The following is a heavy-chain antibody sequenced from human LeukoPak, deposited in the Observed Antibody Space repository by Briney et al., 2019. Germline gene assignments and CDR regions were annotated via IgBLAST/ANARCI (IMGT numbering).Heavy chain of an antibody. Sequence: SETLSLTCTVSGGSISSSSYYWGWIRQPPGKGLEWIGSIYYSGSTYYNPSLKSRVTISVDTSKNQFSLKLSSVTAADTAAYYCARRLAVAGTVVDYGMDVWGQGTTVTVSS. CDR1: GGSISSSSYY. CDR3: ARRLAVAGTVVDYGMDV. D-gene: IGHD6-19*01. CDR2: IYYSGST. J-gene: IGHJ6*02. V-gene: IGHV4-39*01.